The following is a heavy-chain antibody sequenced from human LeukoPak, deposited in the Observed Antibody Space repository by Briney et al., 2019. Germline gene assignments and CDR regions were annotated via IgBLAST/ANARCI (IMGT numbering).Heavy chain of an antibody. Sequence: SETLSLTCTVSGGSISSGGYYWSWIRQHPGKGLEWIGYIYNSGSTYYNPSLKSRVTISVDTSKNQFSLKLSSVTAADTAVYYCARLVSLFSFDYWGQGTLVTVSS. CDR1: GGSISSGGYY. V-gene: IGHV4-31*03. CDR3: ARLVSLFSFDY. J-gene: IGHJ4*02. D-gene: IGHD2-2*01. CDR2: IYNSGST.